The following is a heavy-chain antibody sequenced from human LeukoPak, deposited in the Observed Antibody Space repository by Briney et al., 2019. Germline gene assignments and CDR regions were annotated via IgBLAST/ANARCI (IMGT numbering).Heavy chain of an antibody. CDR2: IYTSGST. Sequence: SETLSLTCTVSGGPISSYYWSWIRQPAGKGLEWIGRIYTSGSTNYNPSLKSRVTMSVDTSKNQFSLKLSSVSAADTAVYYCARERRYDFRSGYVFDYWGQGTLVTVSS. J-gene: IGHJ4*02. D-gene: IGHD3/OR15-3a*01. V-gene: IGHV4-4*07. CDR1: GGPISSYY. CDR3: ARERRYDFRSGYVFDY.